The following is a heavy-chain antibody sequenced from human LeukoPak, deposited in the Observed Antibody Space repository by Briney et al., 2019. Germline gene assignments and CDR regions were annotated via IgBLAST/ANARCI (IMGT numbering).Heavy chain of an antibody. CDR3: AKGRWRGPKVDDAFDI. Sequence: GGSLRLSCTASGFIFNDFWMSWVRQPPGEGLEWVANIRQDGGAKNYVDSVKGRFTISRDNSKNTLYLQMNSLSAEDTAVYYCAKGRWRGPKVDDAFDIWGQGTMVTVSS. V-gene: IGHV3-7*03. J-gene: IGHJ3*02. CDR1: GFIFNDFW. D-gene: IGHD2-15*01. CDR2: IRQDGGAK.